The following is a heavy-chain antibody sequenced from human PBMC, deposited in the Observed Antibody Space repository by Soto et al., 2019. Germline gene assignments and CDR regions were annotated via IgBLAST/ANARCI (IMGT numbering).Heavy chain of an antibody. CDR2: ISSSSSTI. CDR3: ARVGVEAAAPIGAFDY. V-gene: IGHV3-48*01. D-gene: IGHD6-13*01. J-gene: IGHJ4*02. CDR1: EFTFSSYS. Sequence: EVQLVESGGGLVQPGGSLRLSCAASEFTFSSYSMNWVRQAPGKGLEWVSYISSSSSTIYYADSVKGRFTISRDNAKNSLYLQMNSLRAEDTAVYYCARVGVEAAAPIGAFDYWGQGTLVTVSS.